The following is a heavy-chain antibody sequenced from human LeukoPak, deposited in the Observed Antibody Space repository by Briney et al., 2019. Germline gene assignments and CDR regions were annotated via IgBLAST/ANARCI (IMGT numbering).Heavy chain of an antibody. CDR2: IYTSGST. J-gene: IGHJ3*02. Sequence: SETLSLTCTVSGGSISTNYWSWIRQPAGKGLEWIGRIYTSGSTNYNPSLKSRVTMSVDTSKNHFSLKLSSVTAADTAIYYCARVGKYYYDRTGAFDIWGQGTMVTVSS. V-gene: IGHV4-4*07. CDR3: ARVGKYYYDRTGAFDI. D-gene: IGHD3-22*01. CDR1: GGSISTNY.